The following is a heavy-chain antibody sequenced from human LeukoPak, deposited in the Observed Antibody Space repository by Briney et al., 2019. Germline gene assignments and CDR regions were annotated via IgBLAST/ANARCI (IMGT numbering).Heavy chain of an antibody. CDR2: MNPNSGNT. Sequence: GASVKVSCKATGYTFTSYDINWVRQATGQGLEWMGWMNPNSGNTGYAQKFQGRVTITRNTSISTAYMELSSLRSEDTAVYYCARLGVYYYYMDVWGKGTTVTVSS. J-gene: IGHJ6*03. CDR3: ARLGVYYYYMDV. CDR1: GYTFTSYD. V-gene: IGHV1-8*03. D-gene: IGHD7-27*01.